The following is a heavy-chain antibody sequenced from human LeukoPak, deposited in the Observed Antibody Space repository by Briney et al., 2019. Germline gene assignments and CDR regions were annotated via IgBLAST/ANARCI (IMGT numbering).Heavy chain of an antibody. CDR2: INPSGGST. D-gene: IGHD3-10*01. CDR3: ARGPESVWFGTSPRFDP. J-gene: IGHJ5*02. V-gene: IGHV1-46*01. CDR1: GYTFTSYY. Sequence: ASVKVSCKASGYTFTSYYMHWVRQAPGQGLEWMGIINPSGGSTSCAQKFQGRVTMTRDTSTSTVYMELSSLRSEDTAVYYCARGPESVWFGTSPRFDPWGQGTLVTVSS.